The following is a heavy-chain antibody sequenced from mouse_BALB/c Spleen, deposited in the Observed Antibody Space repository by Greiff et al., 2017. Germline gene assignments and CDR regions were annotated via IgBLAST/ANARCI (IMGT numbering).Heavy chain of an antibody. CDR1: GYTFTSYW. CDR2: IYPSDSYT. CDR3: TTLRFAY. J-gene: IGHJ3*01. V-gene: IGHV1-69*02. D-gene: IGHD1-1*01. Sequence: QVQLQQPGAELVRPGASVKLSCKASGYTFTSYWINWVKQRPGQGLEWIGNIYPSDSYTNYNQKFKDKATLTVDKSSSTAYMQLSSPTSEDSAVYYCTTLRFAYWGQGTLVTVSA.